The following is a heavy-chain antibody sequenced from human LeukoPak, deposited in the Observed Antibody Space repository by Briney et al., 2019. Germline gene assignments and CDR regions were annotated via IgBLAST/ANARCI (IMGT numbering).Heavy chain of an antibody. CDR2: IIPIFGTA. Sequence: SVKVSCKASGGTFSSYAISWVRQAPGQGLEWMGGIIPIFGTANYAQKFQGRVTITADKSTSTAYMELSSLRSEDTAVYYCARRGAVTTFRDAFDIWGQGTMVTVSS. V-gene: IGHV1-69*06. D-gene: IGHD4-17*01. CDR3: ARRGAVTTFRDAFDI. CDR1: GGTFSSYA. J-gene: IGHJ3*02.